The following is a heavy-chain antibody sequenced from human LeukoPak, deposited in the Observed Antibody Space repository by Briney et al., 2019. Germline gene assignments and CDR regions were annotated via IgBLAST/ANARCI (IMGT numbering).Heavy chain of an antibody. CDR2: INSDGSWT. J-gene: IGHJ3*01. V-gene: IGHV3-74*01. CDR1: GNYW. CDR3: ARDQAYAFDF. Sequence: GGSLRLSCAASGNYWMHWVRQVPGKGLVWVSHINSDGSWTSYADSVKGRFTISRDNSKNTLYLQMNSLRAEDTAVYYCARDQAYAFDFWGQGTMVTVSS.